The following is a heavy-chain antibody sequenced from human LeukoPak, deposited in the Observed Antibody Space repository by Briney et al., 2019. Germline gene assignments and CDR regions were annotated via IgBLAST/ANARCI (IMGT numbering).Heavy chain of an antibody. CDR3: ARLVYYDILSGSHYYMDV. D-gene: IGHD3-9*01. Sequence: SETLSLTCTVSGGSISSHYWSWIRQPPGKGLEWIGYIYYSGSTNYNPSLKSRVTISVDTSKNQFSLKLSSVTAADAAVYYCARLVYYDILSGSHYYMDVWGKGTKVTVFS. CDR1: GGSISSHY. V-gene: IGHV4-59*11. CDR2: IYYSGST. J-gene: IGHJ6*03.